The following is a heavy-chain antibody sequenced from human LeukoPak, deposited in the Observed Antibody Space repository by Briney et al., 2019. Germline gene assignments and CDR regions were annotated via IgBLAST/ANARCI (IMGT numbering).Heavy chain of an antibody. V-gene: IGHV1-24*01. CDR1: GYTLTELS. CDR3: ATPGFDYGGNSGPFDY. CDR2: FDPEDGET. Sequence: ASVKVSCKVSGYTLTELSMHWVRQAPGKGLEWMGGFDPEDGETIYAQKFQGRVTMTEDTSTDTAYIELSSLRSEDTAVYYCATPGFDYGGNSGPFDYWGQGTLVTVSS. J-gene: IGHJ4*02. D-gene: IGHD4-23*01.